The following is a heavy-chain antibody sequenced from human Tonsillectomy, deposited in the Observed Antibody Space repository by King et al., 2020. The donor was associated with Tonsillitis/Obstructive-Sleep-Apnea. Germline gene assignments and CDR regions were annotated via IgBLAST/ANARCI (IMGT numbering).Heavy chain of an antibody. CDR1: GGSISYYY. D-gene: IGHD6-25*01. J-gene: IGHJ4*02. CDR3: ARGERHGPALFDY. Sequence: QLQESGPGLVKPSETLSLTCTVSGGSISYYYWSWIRQPPGKGLEWIGFIYYSGSTNYTPSLKSRLTISVDTSKNPFSLKLSSVTAADTAVYSCARGERHGPALFDYWGQGTLVTVSS. V-gene: IGHV4-59*01. CDR2: IYYSGST.